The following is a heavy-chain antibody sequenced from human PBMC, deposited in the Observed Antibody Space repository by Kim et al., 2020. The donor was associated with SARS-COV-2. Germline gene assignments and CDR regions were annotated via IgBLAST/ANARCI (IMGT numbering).Heavy chain of an antibody. Sequence: SVKVSCKASGGTFSSYAISWVRQAPGQGLEWMGGIIPIFGTANYAQKFQGRVTITADESTSTAYMELSSLRSEDTAVYYCARKVHDYGDPGPPYYYYGMDVWGQGTTVTVSS. V-gene: IGHV1-69*13. CDR2: IIPIFGTA. CDR3: ARKVHDYGDPGPPYYYYGMDV. J-gene: IGHJ6*02. CDR1: GGTFSSYA. D-gene: IGHD4-17*01.